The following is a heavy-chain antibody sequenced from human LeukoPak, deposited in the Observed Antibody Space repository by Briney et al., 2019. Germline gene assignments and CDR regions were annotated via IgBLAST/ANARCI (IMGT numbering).Heavy chain of an antibody. V-gene: IGHV3-30-3*01. J-gene: IGHJ4*02. CDR3: ARDRWVYCSSTSCYRFDY. D-gene: IGHD2-2*01. Sequence: PGRSLRLSCAASGFTFSSYAMHWVRQAPGKGLEWVAVISYDGSNKYYADSAKGRFTISRDNSKNTLYLQMNSLRAEDTAVYYCARDRWVYCSSTSCYRFDYWGQGTLVTVSS. CDR2: ISYDGSNK. CDR1: GFTFSSYA.